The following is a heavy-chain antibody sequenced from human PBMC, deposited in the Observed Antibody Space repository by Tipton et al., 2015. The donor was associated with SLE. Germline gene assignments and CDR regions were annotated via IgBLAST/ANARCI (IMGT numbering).Heavy chain of an antibody. Sequence: SLRLSCAASGFTVSSNYMSWVRQAPGKGLEWVSVIYSGGSTYYADSVKGRFTISRHNSKNTLYLQMNSLRAEDTAVYYCARPRAYSGSYQGIGWFDPRGQGTLVTVSS. V-gene: IGHV3-53*04. CDR3: ARPRAYSGSYQGIGWFDP. CDR1: GFTVSSNY. CDR2: IYSGGST. D-gene: IGHD1-26*01. J-gene: IGHJ5*02.